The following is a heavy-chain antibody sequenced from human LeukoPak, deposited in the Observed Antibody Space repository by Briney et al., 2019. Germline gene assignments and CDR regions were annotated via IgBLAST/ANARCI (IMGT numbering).Heavy chain of an antibody. V-gene: IGHV5-51*01. J-gene: IGHJ4*02. Sequence: GESLKISCKGSGYSFTSYWIGWVRQMPGKGLEWMGIIYPGGSDTRYSPSFQGQVTISADKSISTAYLQWSSLKASDTAMYYCARQAPLHCSGGSCFGYWGQGTLVTVSS. CDR2: IYPGGSDT. CDR3: ARQAPLHCSGGSCFGY. D-gene: IGHD2-15*01. CDR1: GYSFTSYW.